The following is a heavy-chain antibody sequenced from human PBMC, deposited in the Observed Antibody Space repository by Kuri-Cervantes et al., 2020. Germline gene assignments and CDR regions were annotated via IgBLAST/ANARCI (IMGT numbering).Heavy chain of an antibody. CDR1: GFSLRTSGVG. D-gene: IGHD3-10*01. J-gene: IGHJ5*02. V-gene: IGHV2-5*02. Sequence: SGPTLVKPTQTLTLTCTFSGFSLRTSGVGVGWIRQPPGKALEWLALIYWDDDKRYSPSLKSRLTITKDTSKNQVVLTMTNMDPADTATYYCAHSADYYGSGSYSGNWFDPWGQGTLVTVSS. CDR2: IYWDDDK. CDR3: AHSADYYGSGSYSGNWFDP.